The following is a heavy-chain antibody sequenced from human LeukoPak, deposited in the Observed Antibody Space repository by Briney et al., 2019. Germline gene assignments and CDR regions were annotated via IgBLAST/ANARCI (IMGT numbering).Heavy chain of an antibody. CDR2: IYYSGST. CDR3: AREPHRWYGDYAGPSDY. Sequence: PSETLSLTCTVSGGSISSSSYYWGWIRQPPGKGLEWIGSIYYSGSTYYNPSLKSRVTISVDTSKNQFSLKLSSVTAADTAVYYCAREPHRWYGDYAGPSDYWGQGTLVTVSS. CDR1: GGSISSSSYY. J-gene: IGHJ4*02. V-gene: IGHV4-39*07. D-gene: IGHD4-17*01.